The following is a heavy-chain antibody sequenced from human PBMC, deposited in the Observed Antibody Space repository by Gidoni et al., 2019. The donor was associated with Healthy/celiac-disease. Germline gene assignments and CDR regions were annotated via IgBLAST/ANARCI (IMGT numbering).Heavy chain of an antibody. D-gene: IGHD3-10*01. CDR1: GGSFSGYY. J-gene: IGHJ4*02. Sequence: QVQLQQWGAGLLKPSETLSLTCAVYGGSFSGYYWSWIRQPPGKGLEWIGEINHSGSTNYNPSLKSRVTISVDTSKNQFSLKLSSVTAADTAVYYCARASRPLPRVWPRGGGYFDYWGQGTLVTVSS. CDR3: ARASRPLPRVWPRGGGYFDY. V-gene: IGHV4-34*01. CDR2: INHSGST.